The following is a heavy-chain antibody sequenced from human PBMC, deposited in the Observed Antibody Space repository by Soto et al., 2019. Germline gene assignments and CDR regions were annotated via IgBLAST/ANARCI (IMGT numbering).Heavy chain of an antibody. D-gene: IGHD1-26*01. J-gene: IGHJ4*02. V-gene: IGHV1-69*01. CDR2: IIPIFGTA. CDR3: AREAEGGSYGGVDY. CDR1: GSTFSSYA. Sequence: QVQLVQSGAEVKKPGSSVKVSCKASGSTFSSYAISWVRQAPGQGLEWMGGIIPIFGTANYAQKFQGRVTITADESTSTAYMELSSLRSEDTAVYYCAREAEGGSYGGVDYWGQGTLVTVSS.